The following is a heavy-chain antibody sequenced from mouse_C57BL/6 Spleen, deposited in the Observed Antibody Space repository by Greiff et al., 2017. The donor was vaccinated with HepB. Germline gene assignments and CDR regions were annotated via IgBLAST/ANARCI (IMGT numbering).Heavy chain of an antibody. J-gene: IGHJ1*03. CDR2: IDPEDGDT. CDR3: TTVDYYGSTRYFDV. D-gene: IGHD1-1*01. V-gene: IGHV14-1*01. CDR1: GFNIKDYY. Sequence: VQLQQSGAELVRPGASVKLSCTASGFNIKDYYMHWVKQRPEQGLEWIGRIDPEDGDTEYAPKFQGKATMTADTSSNTAYLQLSSLTSEDTAVYYCTTVDYYGSTRYFDVWHRDHGHRLL.